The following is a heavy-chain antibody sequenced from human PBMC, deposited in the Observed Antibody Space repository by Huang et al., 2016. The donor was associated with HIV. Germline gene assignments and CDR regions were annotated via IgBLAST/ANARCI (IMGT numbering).Heavy chain of an antibody. CDR1: GGPVSTHY. J-gene: IGHJ3*01. Sequence: QVRLQQWGGGLVRPSETLSRTCAVYGGPVSTHYWRWVRQSPGKGLEWIAEIKYNGHANFNPSLRIRVSISVDTSKNQFSLNVTSVTAADTAIYYCARGRDTTEMDTVDDALDVWDQGTLVIVSS. CDR2: IKYNGHA. V-gene: IGHV4-34*02. D-gene: IGHD1-1*01. CDR3: ARGRDTTEMDTVDDALDV.